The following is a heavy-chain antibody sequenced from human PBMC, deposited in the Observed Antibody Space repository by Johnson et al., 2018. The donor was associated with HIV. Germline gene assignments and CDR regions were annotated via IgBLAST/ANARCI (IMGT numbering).Heavy chain of an antibody. CDR2: IKKDVTEK. V-gene: IGHV3-7*01. CDR1: GFTFSSYW. Sequence: VLLVESGGGVVQPGRSLRLSCAASGFTFSSYWMSWVRQAPGKVLEWVANIKKDVTEKYYVGSVKGRFTIARDNAKNSLYQQMSSLRAEDAAVYYCARDGPWLQSQRDAFDIWGQGTMVTVSS. J-gene: IGHJ3*02. D-gene: IGHD5-24*01. CDR3: ARDGPWLQSQRDAFDI.